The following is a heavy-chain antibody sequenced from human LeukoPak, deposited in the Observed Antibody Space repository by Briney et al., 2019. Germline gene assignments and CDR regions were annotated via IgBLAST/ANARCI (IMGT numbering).Heavy chain of an antibody. Sequence: GESLKISCKGSGYSFTSYWIGWVRQMPGKGLEWMGIIYPGDSDTRYSPSFQGLVTISADKSINTAYLQWSSLKASDTAVYYCARLYGCSGGDCYSWLNYWGQGTLVTVSS. V-gene: IGHV5-51*01. CDR1: GYSFTSYW. CDR2: IYPGDSDT. CDR3: ARLYGCSGGDCYSWLNY. J-gene: IGHJ4*02. D-gene: IGHD2-15*01.